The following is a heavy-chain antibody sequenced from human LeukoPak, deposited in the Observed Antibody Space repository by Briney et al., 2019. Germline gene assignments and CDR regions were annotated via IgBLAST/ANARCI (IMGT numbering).Heavy chain of an antibody. V-gene: IGHV4-39*07. CDR2: IHYSEST. Sequence: PSQTLSLTCTVSGGSISSSRYYWGWIRQPPGEGLEWIGSIHYSESTNYNPSLKSRVTISVDTSKNQFSLELSSVTAADTAVYYCARVPNHYYYGMDVWGQGTTVTVSS. J-gene: IGHJ6*02. CDR1: GGSISSSRYY. CDR3: ARVPNHYYYGMDV.